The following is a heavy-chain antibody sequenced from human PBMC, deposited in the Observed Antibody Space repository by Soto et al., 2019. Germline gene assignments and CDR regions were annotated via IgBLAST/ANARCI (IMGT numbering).Heavy chain of an antibody. CDR1: GHLFNNHW. V-gene: IGHV5-51*01. CDR2: IFTRDSET. CDR3: ARGYFDSGHGYDL. Sequence: GESLKISCKGPGHLFNNHWIGWVRQTPGKGLEWMGLIFTRDSETKTSPSFQGHVSFSVDNSINTVYLQWTSLKTTDTGIYFCARGYFDSGHGYDLWGQGTLVTVSS. D-gene: IGHD3-10*01. J-gene: IGHJ5*02.